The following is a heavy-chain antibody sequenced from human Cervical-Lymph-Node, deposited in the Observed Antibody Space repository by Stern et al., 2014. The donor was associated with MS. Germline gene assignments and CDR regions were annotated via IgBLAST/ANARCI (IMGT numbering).Heavy chain of an antibody. CDR3: AKDYSGTINF. CDR2: ISPDGRTE. CDR1: GFSFRSYG. V-gene: IGHV3-30*18. J-gene: IGHJ4*02. Sequence: VQLVESGGGVVRPGKSLRLSCAASGFSFRSYGMHWVRQTPGKGLEWVATISPDGRTEYYADSLRGRFYISRGNSNNTLYLQVNSLRPEDTAVYYCAKDYSGTINFWGQGTLVTVSS. D-gene: IGHD5-12*01.